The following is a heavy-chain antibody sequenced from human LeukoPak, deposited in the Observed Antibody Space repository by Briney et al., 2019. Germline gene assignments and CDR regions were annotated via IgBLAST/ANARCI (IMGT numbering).Heavy chain of an antibody. CDR1: GGSISSYY. J-gene: IGHJ4*02. D-gene: IGHD3-10*01. V-gene: IGHV4-59*01. Sequence: PSETLSLTCTVSGGSISSYYWSWIRQPPGKGLEWIGYIYYSGSTNYNPSLKSRVTISVDTSKNQLSLKLSSVTAADTAVYYCAREGSSGSKAPYYFDYWGQGTLVTVSS. CDR3: AREGSSGSKAPYYFDY. CDR2: IYYSGST.